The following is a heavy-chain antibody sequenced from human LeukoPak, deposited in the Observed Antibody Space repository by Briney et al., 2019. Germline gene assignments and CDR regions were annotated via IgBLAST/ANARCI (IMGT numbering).Heavy chain of an antibody. CDR2: IYYSGST. D-gene: IGHD3-22*01. CDR3: ARGRGSGYPDY. J-gene: IGHJ4*02. CDR1: GGSISSYY. Sequence: KPSETLSLTCTVSGGSISSYYWGWIRQPPGKGLEWIGSIYYSGSTYYNPSLKSRVTISVDTSKNQFSLKLSSVTAADTAVYYCARGRGSGYPDYWGQGTLVTVSS. V-gene: IGHV4-39*07.